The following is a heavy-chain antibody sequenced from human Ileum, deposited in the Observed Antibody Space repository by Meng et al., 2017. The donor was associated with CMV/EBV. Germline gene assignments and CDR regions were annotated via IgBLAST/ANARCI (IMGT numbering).Heavy chain of an antibody. J-gene: IGHJ4*01. CDR1: GFTFEEYG. D-gene: IGHD3-10*01. V-gene: IGHV3-20*01. CDR3: ATDHVSRRLLLLLF. Sequence: GGSLRLSCAASGFTFEEYGMSWVRQVPGKGLEWVSGINWNGGSTGYADSVKGRFTISRDNAKNSLYLQMDSLRAEDTALYHCATDHVSRRLLLLLFWGQGTLVTVSS. CDR2: INWNGGST.